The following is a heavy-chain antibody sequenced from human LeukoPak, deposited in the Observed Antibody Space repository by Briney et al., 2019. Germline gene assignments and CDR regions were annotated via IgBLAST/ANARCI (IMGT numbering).Heavy chain of an antibody. D-gene: IGHD1-26*01. CDR3: ARHNVLGDTTSWFDP. CDR2: IYPGDSDT. V-gene: IGHV5-51*01. J-gene: IGHJ5*02. CDR1: GYSFTSYW. Sequence: GESLKISCKGSGYSFTSYWIGWVRQMPGKGLEWMGIIYPGDSDTRYSPSFQGQVTISADKSISTAYLQWSSLKASDTAMYYCARHNVLGDTTSWFDPWGQGTLVTVSS.